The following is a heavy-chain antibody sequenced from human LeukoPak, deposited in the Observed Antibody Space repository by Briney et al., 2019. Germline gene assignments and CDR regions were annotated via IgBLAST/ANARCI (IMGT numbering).Heavy chain of an antibody. Sequence: PGGSLRLSCAASGFTFSIYAMNWVRQAPGKGLEWVSSISANGGETHYADSVKGRFTISRDNSKNTLYLQINNPRVEDTAVYYCAKRYYDFPLDYWGQGTLVIVPP. CDR1: GFTFSIYA. J-gene: IGHJ4*02. CDR3: AKRYYDFPLDY. V-gene: IGHV3-23*01. D-gene: IGHD3-3*01. CDR2: ISANGGET.